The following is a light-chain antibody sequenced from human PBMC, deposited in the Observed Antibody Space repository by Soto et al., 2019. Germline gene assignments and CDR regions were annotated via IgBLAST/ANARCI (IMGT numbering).Light chain of an antibody. CDR2: DAS. J-gene: IGKJ1*01. V-gene: IGKV1-5*01. Sequence: DIQMTQSPSTLSASVGDRVTITCRASQSISSWLAWYQQKPGKAPKLLIYDASSLESGVPSRFSGSGSGTEFTLTISRLQPDDFAPYYFQQYNSYSGTFGQGTKVEIK. CDR1: QSISSW. CDR3: QQYNSYSGT.